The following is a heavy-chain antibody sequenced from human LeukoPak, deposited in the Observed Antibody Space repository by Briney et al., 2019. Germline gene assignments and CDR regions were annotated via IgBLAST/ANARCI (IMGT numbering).Heavy chain of an antibody. V-gene: IGHV4-34*01. CDR2: INHSGST. D-gene: IGHD3-10*01. CDR1: GGSFSGYY. J-gene: IGHJ4*02. CDR3: TRGSPFSG. Sequence: PSETLSLTCAVYGGSFSGYYWSWVRQPPGKGLEWIGEINHSGSTNYNPSLKSRVTISVDTSKSQFSLKLSSVTAADTAVYYCTRGSPFSGWGQGTLVTVSS.